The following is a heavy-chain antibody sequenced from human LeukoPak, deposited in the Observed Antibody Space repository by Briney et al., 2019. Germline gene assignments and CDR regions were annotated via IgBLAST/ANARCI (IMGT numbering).Heavy chain of an antibody. Sequence: SVKVSCKASGGTFSSYTISWVRQAPGQGLEWMGRIIPILGIANYAQKFQGRVTITADKSTSTAYMELSSLRSEDTAVYYCARDLRYISNWCDPWGQGTLVSVSS. V-gene: IGHV1-69*04. J-gene: IGHJ5*02. CDR2: IIPILGIA. CDR1: GGTFSSYT. D-gene: IGHD6-13*01. CDR3: ARDLRYISNWCDP.